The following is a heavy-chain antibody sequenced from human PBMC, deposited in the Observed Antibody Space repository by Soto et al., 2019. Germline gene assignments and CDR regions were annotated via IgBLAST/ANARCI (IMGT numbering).Heavy chain of an antibody. CDR2: ISGSGGST. CDR3: AKSRDDSGGRFDS. CDR1: GFTFSSYA. J-gene: IGHJ4*02. D-gene: IGHD6-19*01. Sequence: GGSLRLSCAASGFTFSSYAMSWVRQAPGKGLEWVSAISGSGGSTYYADSVKGRFTISRDNSKNTLYLQMNSLRAEDTAVYFCAKSRDDSGGRFDSWGQGTLVTVSS. V-gene: IGHV3-23*01.